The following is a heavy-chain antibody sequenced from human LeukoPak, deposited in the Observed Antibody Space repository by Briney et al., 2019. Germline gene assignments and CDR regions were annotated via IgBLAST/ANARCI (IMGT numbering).Heavy chain of an antibody. Sequence: GGSLRLSCAASGFTFSRYWRSWVRQAPGKGLEWVANIKQDGSQKSCVASESGRFTISRDNANNLLYLQMNSLRAEDTAVYYCARESFAARWDWGQGTLVTVSS. CDR1: GFTFSRYW. J-gene: IGHJ4*02. V-gene: IGHV3-7*01. CDR2: IKQDGSQK. CDR3: ARESFAARWD. D-gene: IGHD6-6*01.